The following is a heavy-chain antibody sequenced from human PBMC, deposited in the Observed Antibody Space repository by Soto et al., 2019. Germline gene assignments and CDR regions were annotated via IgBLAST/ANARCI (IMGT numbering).Heavy chain of an antibody. J-gene: IGHJ1*01. CDR2: ISGSGDST. CDR1: GFTFSSYA. D-gene: IGHD6-19*01. V-gene: IGHV3-23*01. Sequence: EVQLLESGGGLVQPGGSLRLSCAASGFTFSSYAMSWVRQAPGKGLEWVSGISGSGDSTYYADSVKGRFTISRDNTKNTLYLQMNSLRAEGTAVYYWAKGVPGIALAGTGYFQHWGQGTLVTVSS. CDR3: AKGVPGIALAGTGYFQH.